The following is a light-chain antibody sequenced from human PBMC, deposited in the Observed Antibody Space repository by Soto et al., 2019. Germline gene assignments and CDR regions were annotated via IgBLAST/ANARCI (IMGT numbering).Light chain of an antibody. CDR2: GAS. J-gene: IGKJ1*01. CDR1: QSVSSN. Sequence: EIVMTQSPATLSVSPGERATLSCRASQSVSSNLAWYQQKPGQAPRLLIYGASTRATRIPARFSGSGSGTEFTLTISSLQSEDFAVYYCQHYNNWPPWTFGQGTKGEIK. V-gene: IGKV3-15*01. CDR3: QHYNNWPPWT.